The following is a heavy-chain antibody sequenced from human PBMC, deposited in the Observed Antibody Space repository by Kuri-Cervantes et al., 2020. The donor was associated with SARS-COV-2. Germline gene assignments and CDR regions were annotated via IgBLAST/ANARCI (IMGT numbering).Heavy chain of an antibody. CDR3: ANLGWGAAPPEY. CDR1: GFTFSGHW. J-gene: IGHJ4*02. CDR2: INPDGSYT. V-gene: IGHV3-74*01. Sequence: GESLKISCAASGFTFSGHWIHWVRQAPGKGLVWVSRINPDGSYTNNADSVKGRFTLSRDNAKNTLYLQMNSLGAEDTAMYYCANLGWGAAPPEYWGQGTLVTVSS. D-gene: IGHD6-6*01.